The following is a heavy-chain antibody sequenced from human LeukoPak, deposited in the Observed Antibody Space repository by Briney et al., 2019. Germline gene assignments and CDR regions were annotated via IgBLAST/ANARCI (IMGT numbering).Heavy chain of an antibody. CDR1: GYTFTNYA. V-gene: IGHV1-3*01. CDR2: INAGNGNT. Sequence: ASVKVSCKASGYTFTNYAIHWVRQAPGQRLEWMGWINAGNGNTEYSQNLQDRVTITRDTSATTAYMELSSLRSEDTAVYYCARDQEGFDYWGQGTLVTVSS. CDR3: ARDQEGFDY. J-gene: IGHJ4*02.